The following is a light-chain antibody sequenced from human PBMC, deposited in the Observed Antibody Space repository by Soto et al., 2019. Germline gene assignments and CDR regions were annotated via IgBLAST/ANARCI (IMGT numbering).Light chain of an antibody. V-gene: IGKV3-20*01. Sequence: EIVLTQSPGTLSLSPGEGATLSCRASQSVASSYLAWYQQKPGQAPRLIIYGASNRATGTPDRFSGGGSGTDFTLTISRLEPEDFAVYYCQQYGSSSYTFGQGTMLEIK. CDR3: QQYGSSSYT. CDR1: QSVASSY. CDR2: GAS. J-gene: IGKJ2*01.